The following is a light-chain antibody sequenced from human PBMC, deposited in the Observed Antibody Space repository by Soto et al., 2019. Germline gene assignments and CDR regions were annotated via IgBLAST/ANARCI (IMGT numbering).Light chain of an antibody. CDR2: KAS. J-gene: IGKJ1*01. Sequence: DIQMTQSPSTLSGSVGDRVTITCRASQTISSWLAWYQQKPGKAPKLLIYKASTLKSGVPSRFSGSGSGTEFTLTISSLQPDDFVTYYCQHYNSYSEALVRETKVDSK. V-gene: IGKV1-5*03. CDR1: QTISSW. CDR3: QHYNSYSEA.